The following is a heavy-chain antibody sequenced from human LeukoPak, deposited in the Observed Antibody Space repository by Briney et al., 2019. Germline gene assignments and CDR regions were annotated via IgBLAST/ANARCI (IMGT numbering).Heavy chain of an antibody. D-gene: IGHD3-9*01. J-gene: IGHJ3*02. CDR3: AREEGYDILTGYYHHDAFDI. V-gene: IGHV1-46*01. CDR2: INPSGGST. Sequence: ASVKVSCKASGYTFTSYYMHWVRQAPGQGLEWMGIINPSGGSTSYAQKFQGRVTMTRDTSTSTVYMELSSLRSEDMAVYYCAREEGYDILTGYYHHDAFDIWGQGTMVTVSS. CDR1: GYTFTSYY.